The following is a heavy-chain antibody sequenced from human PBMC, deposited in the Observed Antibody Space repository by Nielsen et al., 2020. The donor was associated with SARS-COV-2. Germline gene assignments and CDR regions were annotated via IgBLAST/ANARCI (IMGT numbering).Heavy chain of an antibody. J-gene: IGHJ4*02. CDR1: GGSFSGYY. D-gene: IGHD5-12*01. Sequence: SETLSLTCAVYGGSFSGYYWSWIRQPPGKGLEWIGEINHSGSTNYNPSLKSRVTISVDTSKNRFSLKLSSVTAADTAVYYCARGQLATQFDYWAREPWSPSPQ. CDR2: INHSGST. CDR3: ARGQLATQFDY. V-gene: IGHV4-34*01.